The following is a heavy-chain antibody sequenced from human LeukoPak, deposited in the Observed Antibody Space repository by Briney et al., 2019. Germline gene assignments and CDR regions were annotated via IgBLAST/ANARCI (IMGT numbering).Heavy chain of an antibody. J-gene: IGHJ4*02. Sequence: GGSLRLSCAASGFTFSSYSMNWVRQAPGKGLEWGSYISSSSSTIYYADSEKGRFTISRDNAKNSLYLQMNSLRAEDTAVYYCARSRRDGFSHSIYYWGQGTLVTVSS. D-gene: IGHD3-3*01. CDR1: GFTFSSYS. CDR2: ISSSSSTI. V-gene: IGHV3-48*01. CDR3: ARSRRDGFSHSIYY.